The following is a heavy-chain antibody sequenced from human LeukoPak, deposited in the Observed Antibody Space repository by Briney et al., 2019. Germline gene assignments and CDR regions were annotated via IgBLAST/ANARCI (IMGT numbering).Heavy chain of an antibody. CDR1: GFTFTDAW. CDR3: TTDVH. V-gene: IGHV3-15*01. J-gene: IGHJ4*02. Sequence: PGGSLRLSCAVSGFTFTDAWLNWVRQAPGKGLEWVGRIKGNTEGGTTDYAAPVTDRFTISRDDSKNTVFLQMSSLKIEDTAVYYCTTDVHWGRGALVTVSS. D-gene: IGHD2-8*01. CDR2: IKGNTEGGTT.